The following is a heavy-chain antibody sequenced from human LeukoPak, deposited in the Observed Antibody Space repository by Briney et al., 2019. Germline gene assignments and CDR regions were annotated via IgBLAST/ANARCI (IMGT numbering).Heavy chain of an antibody. Sequence: ASVEVSCKASNFTFAAYGLSWVRQAPGQGLQWVGWISPYDGNTKYAQRFQARVTMSIDKSTRTVYMAMRSLRLDDTAVYYCVRSSYYDSSGGNQFGYGYWGQGTLVTVSS. CDR3: VRSSYYDSSGGNQFGYGY. D-gene: IGHD3-22*01. J-gene: IGHJ4*02. CDR1: NFTFAAYG. CDR2: ISPYDGNT. V-gene: IGHV1-18*04.